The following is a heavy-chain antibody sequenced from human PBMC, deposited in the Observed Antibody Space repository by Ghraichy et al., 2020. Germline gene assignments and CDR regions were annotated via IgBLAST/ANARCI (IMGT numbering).Heavy chain of an antibody. CDR2: ITTRNGNT. D-gene: IGHD2-15*01. J-gene: IGHJ5*02. CDR3: ARGINYFDP. Sequence: ASVTVSCKASGYTFTNYGITWVRQAPGQGLEWMGWITTRNGNTHSAQRLQGRVIMSADTSTNTVYMEVSSLTSDDTAVYYCARGINYFDPWGQGTLVIVSS. V-gene: IGHV1-18*04. CDR1: GYTFTNYG.